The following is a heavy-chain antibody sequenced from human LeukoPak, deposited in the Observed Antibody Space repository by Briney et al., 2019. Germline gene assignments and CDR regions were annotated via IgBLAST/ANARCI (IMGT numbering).Heavy chain of an antibody. D-gene: IGHD6-6*01. CDR1: GGSVSSGSYY. Sequence: SETLSLTCTVSGGSVSSGSYYWSWIRQRPGKGLEWIGYIYYSGSTNYNPSLKSRVTVSADTSKNQFSLKLSSVTAADTAVYYCARAAGGIAAFDYWGQGTLVTVSS. V-gene: IGHV4-61*01. CDR2: IYYSGST. J-gene: IGHJ4*02. CDR3: ARAAGGIAAFDY.